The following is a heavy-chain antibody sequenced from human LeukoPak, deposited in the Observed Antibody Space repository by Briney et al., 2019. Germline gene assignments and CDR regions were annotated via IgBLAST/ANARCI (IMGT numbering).Heavy chain of an antibody. CDR2: ISYDGSNK. J-gene: IGHJ4*02. Sequence: GGSLRLSCAASGFTFSSYGMHWVRQAPGKGLEWVAVISYDGSNKYYADSVKGRFTISRDNSKNTLYLQMNSLRAEDTAVYYCAKAYEWELLSYFDYWGQGTLVTVSS. CDR1: GFTFSSYG. CDR3: AKAYEWELLSYFDY. V-gene: IGHV3-30*18. D-gene: IGHD1-26*01.